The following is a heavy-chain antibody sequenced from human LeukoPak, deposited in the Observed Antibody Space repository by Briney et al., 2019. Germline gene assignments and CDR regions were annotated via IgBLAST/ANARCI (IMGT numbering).Heavy chain of an antibody. CDR2: MNPNSGHT. CDR3: ARALLGSGTCDY. Sequence: ASVKVSCKASGYTFTSYDINWVRQATGQGLEWMGWMNPNSGHTGYAQKFQGRVTMTRNTSISTAYMELSSLRSEDTAVYYCARALLGSGTCDYWGQGTLVTVSS. CDR1: GYTFTSYD. V-gene: IGHV1-8*01. J-gene: IGHJ4*02. D-gene: IGHD3-10*01.